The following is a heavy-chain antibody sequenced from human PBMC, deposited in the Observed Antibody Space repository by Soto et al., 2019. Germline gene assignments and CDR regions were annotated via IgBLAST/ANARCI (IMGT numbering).Heavy chain of an antibody. J-gene: IGHJ5*02. CDR1: GGSISSYY. D-gene: IGHD3-22*01. V-gene: IGHV4-59*01. Sequence: SETLSLTCTVSGGSISSYYWSWIRQPPGKGLEWIGYIYYSGSTNYNPSLKSRVTISVDTSKNQFSLKLSSVTAADTAVYYCAREYYYDSSGYTFDPWGQGTLVTVSS. CDR2: IYYSGST. CDR3: AREYYYDSSGYTFDP.